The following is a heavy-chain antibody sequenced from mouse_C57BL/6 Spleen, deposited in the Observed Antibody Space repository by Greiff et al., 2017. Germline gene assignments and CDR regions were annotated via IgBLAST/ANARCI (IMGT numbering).Heavy chain of an antibody. J-gene: IGHJ4*01. Sequence: VQLQQSGAELARPGASVKLSCKASGYTFTSYGISWVKQRTGQGLEWIGEIYPRSGNTYYNEKFKGKATLTADKSSSTAYMELRSLTSEDSAVYFCARDGTVVESYAMDYWGQGTSVTVSS. CDR3: ARDGTVVESYAMDY. V-gene: IGHV1-81*01. D-gene: IGHD1-1*01. CDR1: GYTFTSYG. CDR2: IYPRSGNT.